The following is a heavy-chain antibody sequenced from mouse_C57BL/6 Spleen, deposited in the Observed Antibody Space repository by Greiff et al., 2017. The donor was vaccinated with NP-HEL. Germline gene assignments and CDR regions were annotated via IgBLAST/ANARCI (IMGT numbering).Heavy chain of an antibody. V-gene: IGHV5-4*03. D-gene: IGHD2-4*01. J-gene: IGHJ4*01. Sequence: EVKLMESGGGLVKPGGSLKLSCAASGFTFSSYAMSWVRQTPEKRLEWVATISDGGSYTYYPDNVKGRFTISRDNAKNNLYLQMTSLRSEDTAMYYCARTLRRRDYYAMDYWGQGTSVTVSS. CDR1: GFTFSSYA. CDR2: ISDGGSYT. CDR3: ARTLRRRDYYAMDY.